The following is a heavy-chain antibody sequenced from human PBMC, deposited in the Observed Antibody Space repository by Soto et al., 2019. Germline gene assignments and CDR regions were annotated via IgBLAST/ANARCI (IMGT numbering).Heavy chain of an antibody. Sequence: PVGSVRLSCAASGFTFSIYAMSWVRQAPGKGLEWVSTISHRSATTYYADSVKGRFTVSRDNSKNTLYLQMNSLRAEDTAVYYCARQIVELIPYFDHWGQGSLVTVSS. CDR1: GFTFSIYA. V-gene: IGHV3-23*01. D-gene: IGHD3-22*01. CDR2: ISHRSATT. J-gene: IGHJ4*02. CDR3: ARQIVELIPYFDH.